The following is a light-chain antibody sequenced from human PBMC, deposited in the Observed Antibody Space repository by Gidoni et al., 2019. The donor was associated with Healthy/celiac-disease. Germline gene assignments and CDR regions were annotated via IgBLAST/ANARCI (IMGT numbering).Light chain of an antibody. V-gene: IGKV3-20*01. Sequence: DIVLTQSPGTLSLSPGERATLSCKASQSVSRNYLVWYQQTPGQAPRLLIFGASSRATGIPDRFSGSGSGTDFTLTISRLEPEDFAEYYCQQYGSSPYTFGQGTKLEIK. CDR1: QSVSRNY. J-gene: IGKJ2*01. CDR2: GAS. CDR3: QQYGSSPYT.